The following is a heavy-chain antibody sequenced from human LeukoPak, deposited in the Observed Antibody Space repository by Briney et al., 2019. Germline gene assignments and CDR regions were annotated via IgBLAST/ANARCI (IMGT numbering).Heavy chain of an antibody. D-gene: IGHD6-13*01. V-gene: IGHV4-31*03. J-gene: IGHJ3*02. CDR1: GGSISSGGYY. CDR3: ARVIRYSSSWYGAFDI. Sequence: PSETLSLTCTVSGGSISSGGYYWSWIRQHPGKGLEWIGYIYYSGSTYYNPSLKSRVTISVDTSKNQFSLKLSSVTAADTAVYYCARVIRYSSSWYGAFDIWGQGTMVTVSS. CDR2: IYYSGST.